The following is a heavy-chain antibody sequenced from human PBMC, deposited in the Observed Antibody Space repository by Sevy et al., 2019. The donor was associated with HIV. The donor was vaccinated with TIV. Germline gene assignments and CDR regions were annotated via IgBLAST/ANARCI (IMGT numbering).Heavy chain of an antibody. V-gene: IGHV3-13*01. CDR2: IGTAGDT. D-gene: IGHD4-17*01. Sequence: GGSLRLSCAAFGFTLSRNDMHWVRQVTGKGLEWVSGIGTAGDTYYPDSVKGRFTISREEVKNSLYLQMNGLRAGDTAVYYCARESTVQTHYGAFDIWGQGTMVTVSS. CDR3: ARESTVQTHYGAFDI. J-gene: IGHJ3*02. CDR1: GFTLSRND.